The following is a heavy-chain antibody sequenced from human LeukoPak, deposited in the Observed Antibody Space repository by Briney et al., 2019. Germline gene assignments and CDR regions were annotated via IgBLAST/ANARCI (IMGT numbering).Heavy chain of an antibody. CDR2: IYSGGST. CDR3: ARDYYDSSGRGAFDI. CDR1: GFTVSSNY. V-gene: IGHV3-53*01. D-gene: IGHD3-22*01. Sequence: GGSPRLSCAASGFTVSSNYMSWVRQAPGKGLEWVSVIYSGGSTYYADSVKGRFTISRDNSKNTLYLQMNSLRAEDTAVYYCARDYYDSSGRGAFDIWGQGTMVTVSS. J-gene: IGHJ3*02.